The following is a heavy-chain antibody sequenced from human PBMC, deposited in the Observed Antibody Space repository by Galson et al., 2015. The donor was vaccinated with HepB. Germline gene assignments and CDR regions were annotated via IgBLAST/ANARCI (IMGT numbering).Heavy chain of an antibody. Sequence: SLRLSCAASGFTFSSYAMSWVRQAPGEGLEWVSAISGSGGSTYYADSVKGRFTISRDNSKNTLYLQMNSLRAEDTAVYYCAKVSGGYSYGYNFDYWGQGTLVTVSS. CDR2: ISGSGGST. J-gene: IGHJ4*02. V-gene: IGHV3-23*01. CDR3: AKVSGGYSYGYNFDY. D-gene: IGHD5-18*01. CDR1: GFTFSSYA.